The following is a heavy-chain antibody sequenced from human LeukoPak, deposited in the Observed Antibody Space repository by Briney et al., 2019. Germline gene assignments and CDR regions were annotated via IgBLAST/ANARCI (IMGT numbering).Heavy chain of an antibody. V-gene: IGHV3-23*01. D-gene: IGHD3-22*01. CDR3: AKHRGDYYEPFDR. J-gene: IGHJ4*02. CDR2: IGDSDDNT. CDR1: GFTFSSYA. Sequence: GGSLRLSCAASGFTFSSYAMSWVRQAPGKGLEWVSGIGDSDDNTYYADSVKGRFTISRDNSKNTLYLQMNSLRAEDTAVYFCAKHRGDYYEPFDRWGQGTLVTVSS.